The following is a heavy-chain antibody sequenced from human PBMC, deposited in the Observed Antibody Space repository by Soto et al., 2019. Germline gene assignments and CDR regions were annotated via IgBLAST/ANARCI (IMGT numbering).Heavy chain of an antibody. CDR1: GFTVSSNY. J-gene: IGHJ5*02. D-gene: IGHD2-15*01. CDR2: IYSGGST. CDR3: ARVRGDFRVGVVVAARVNWFDP. Sequence: PGGSLRLSCAASGFTVSSNYMSWVRQAPGKGLEWVSVIYSGGSTYYADSVKGRFTISRHNSKNTLYLQMNSLRAEDTAVYYCARVRGDFRVGVVVAARVNWFDPWGQGTLVTVSS. V-gene: IGHV3-53*04.